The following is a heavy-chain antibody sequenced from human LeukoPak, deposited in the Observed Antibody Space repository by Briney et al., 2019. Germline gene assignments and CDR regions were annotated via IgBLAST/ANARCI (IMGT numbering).Heavy chain of an antibody. CDR1: GYTLTELS. CDR3: ARDNSVGDNAWWFDP. D-gene: IGHD1-26*01. Sequence: ASVKVSCKVSGYTLTELSMHWVRQAPGQGLEWVGLINPTGGSTGYAQKFQSRVTMTRDMSTSTDYMELSSLRSEDTAIYYCARDNSVGDNAWWFDPWGQGTLVTVSS. J-gene: IGHJ5*02. CDR2: INPTGGST. V-gene: IGHV1-46*01.